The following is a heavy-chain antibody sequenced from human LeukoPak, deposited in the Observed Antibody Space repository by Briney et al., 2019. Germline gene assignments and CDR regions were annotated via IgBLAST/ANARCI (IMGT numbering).Heavy chain of an antibody. V-gene: IGHV4-38-2*01. J-gene: IGHJ5*02. CDR1: GYSISSGYY. Sequence: SETLSLTSAVSGYSISSGYYWGWIRQPPGKGLEWIGSIYHSGSTYYNPSLKSLGTISVDTSKNQFSLKLSSVTAADTAVYYCARVMEYYSNSQNWFDPWGQGTLVTVSS. CDR2: IYHSGST. CDR3: ARVMEYYSNSQNWFDP. D-gene: IGHD4-11*01.